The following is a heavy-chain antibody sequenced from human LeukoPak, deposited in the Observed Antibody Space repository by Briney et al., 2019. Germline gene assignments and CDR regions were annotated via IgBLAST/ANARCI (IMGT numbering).Heavy chain of an antibody. CDR3: ARERYCTTSACYVGVPFDY. CDR2: VKQDGSEN. J-gene: IGHJ4*02. V-gene: IGHV3-7*01. Sequence: PGGSLRLSCAASGFTFSTYDMTWVRQAPGKGLEWVAGVKQDGSENYYVDSVKGRFTISRDNSQNSLYLQMNSLRAEDTAVYFCARERYCTTSACYVGVPFDYWGQGTLVTVSS. D-gene: IGHD2-8*01. CDR1: GFTFSTYD.